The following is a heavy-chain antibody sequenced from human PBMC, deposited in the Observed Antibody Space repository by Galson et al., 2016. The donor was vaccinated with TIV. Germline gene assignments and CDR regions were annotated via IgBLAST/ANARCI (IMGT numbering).Heavy chain of an antibody. V-gene: IGHV3-9*01. Sequence: SLRLSCAASGFTFDEYAMHWVRQVPGKGLEWVTGISRNSKTIGYADSVQGRFTISRDNAVNSLYLQMNSLRTEDTALYYCVKTNICLDTVLADGAFDVWGQGTMVTVS. J-gene: IGHJ3*01. CDR2: ISRNSKTI. CDR1: GFTFDEYA. D-gene: IGHD2-8*02. CDR3: VKTNICLDTVLADGAFDV.